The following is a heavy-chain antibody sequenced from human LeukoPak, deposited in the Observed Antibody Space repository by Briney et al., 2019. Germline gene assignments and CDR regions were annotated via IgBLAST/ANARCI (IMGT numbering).Heavy chain of an antibody. D-gene: IGHD3-3*01. J-gene: IGHJ4*02. Sequence: SETLSLTCTVSGGSISSYYWTWIRQPAGKGLEWIGRIDSSGSTNYNPSLKSRLTMSIDTSKNQFSLKLNSVTAADTAVYYCAREGGFYRPLDYSGQGTLVTVSS. CDR2: IDSSGST. CDR1: GGSISSYY. V-gene: IGHV4-4*07. CDR3: AREGGFYRPLDY.